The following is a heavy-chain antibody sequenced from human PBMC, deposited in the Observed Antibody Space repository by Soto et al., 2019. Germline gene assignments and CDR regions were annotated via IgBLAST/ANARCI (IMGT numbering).Heavy chain of an antibody. V-gene: IGHV1-2*04. Sequence: ASVKVSCKASGYTFTGYYMHWVRQAPGQGLEWMGWINPNSGGTNYAQKFQGWVTMTRDTSISTAYMELSRLRSDDTAVYYWARGRDCSSTSCYRGDAFDIWGQGTMVTVSS. CDR2: INPNSGGT. J-gene: IGHJ3*02. D-gene: IGHD2-2*02. CDR3: ARGRDCSSTSCYRGDAFDI. CDR1: GYTFTGYY.